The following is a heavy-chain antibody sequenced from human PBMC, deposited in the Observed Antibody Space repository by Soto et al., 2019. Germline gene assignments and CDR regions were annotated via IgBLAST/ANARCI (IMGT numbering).Heavy chain of an antibody. J-gene: IGHJ4*02. V-gene: IGHV3-23*01. CDR1: GFTFSSYA. CDR2: ISGSGGST. D-gene: IGHD6-6*01. Sequence: GGSLRLSCAAYGFTFSSYAMIWVREAPGKGLEWVSAISGSGGSTYYADSVKGRFTISRDNSKNTLYLQMNSLRAEDTAVYYCAKRSPHSSSSPYCFDYWGQGTLVTVSS. CDR3: AKRSPHSSSSPYCFDY.